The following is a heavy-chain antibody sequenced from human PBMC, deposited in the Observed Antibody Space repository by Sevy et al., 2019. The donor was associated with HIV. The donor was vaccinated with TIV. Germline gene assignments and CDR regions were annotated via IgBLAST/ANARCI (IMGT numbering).Heavy chain of an antibody. D-gene: IGHD1-26*01. CDR1: EFTFSAYW. CDR2: IKQDGSEK. V-gene: IGHV3-7*01. CDR3: AGGGALDY. Sequence: GGSLRLSCAASEFTFSAYWMTWIRQAPGKGLEWVANIKQDGSEKYDGDSVKGRFTISRDNAKNSLYLQMNSLRVEDTAVYYCAGGGALDYWGQGTLVTVSS. J-gene: IGHJ4*02.